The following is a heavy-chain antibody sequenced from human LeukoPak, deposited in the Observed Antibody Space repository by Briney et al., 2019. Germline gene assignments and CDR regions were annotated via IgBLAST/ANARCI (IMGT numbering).Heavy chain of an antibody. J-gene: IGHJ4*02. CDR3: AKLFESGTYNNFFHY. Sequence: GGSLRLSCAASGFPFSYYGMHWVRQAPGKGLEWVSAITATSSSTHDADSVQGRFAISRDNSKNTLYLQMNSLRPEDTAIYYCAKLFESGTYNNFFHYWGQGTLVTVFS. CDR2: ITATSSST. CDR1: GFPFSYYG. V-gene: IGHV3-23*01. D-gene: IGHD3-10*01.